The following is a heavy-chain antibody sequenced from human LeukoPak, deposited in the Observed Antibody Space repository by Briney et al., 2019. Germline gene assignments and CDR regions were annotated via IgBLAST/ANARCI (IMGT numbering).Heavy chain of an antibody. CDR2: ISSGGTTI. CDR3: ARVRCSAGTCSYFDY. D-gene: IGHD2-15*01. Sequence: GGSLRLSCAASGFTFSTSNMNWVRQAPGKGLEWVSYISSGGTTIYYADSVKGRFTISRDNTKNSLYLQMNSLIDEDTAVYCCARVRCSAGTCSYFDYWGQGTLVTVSS. CDR1: GFTFSTSN. J-gene: IGHJ4*02. V-gene: IGHV3-48*02.